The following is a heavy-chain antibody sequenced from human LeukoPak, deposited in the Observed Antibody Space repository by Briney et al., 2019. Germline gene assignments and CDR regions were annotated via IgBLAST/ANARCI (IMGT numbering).Heavy chain of an antibody. CDR1: GGSFSGYY. V-gene: IGHV4-34*01. J-gene: IGHJ1*01. CDR2: INHSGST. Sequence: SETLSLTCAVYGGSFSGYYWSWIRQPPGKGLEWIGEINHSGSTNYNPSLKSRVTISVDTSKNQFSLKLSSVTAADTAVYYCARGDMATRDFQHWGQGTLVTVSS. D-gene: IGHD2-15*01. CDR3: ARGDMATRDFQH.